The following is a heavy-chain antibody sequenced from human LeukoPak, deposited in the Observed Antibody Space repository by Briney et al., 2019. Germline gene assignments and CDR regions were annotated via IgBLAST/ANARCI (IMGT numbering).Heavy chain of an antibody. V-gene: IGHV1-69*06. CDR3: ARIYGNYYYYYMDV. D-gene: IGHD3-10*01. CDR2: IIPIFGTA. CDR1: GGTFSSYA. J-gene: IGHJ6*03. Sequence: ASVKVSCKASGGTFSSYAINWVRQAPGQGLEWMGGIIPIFGTANYAQKFQGRVTITADKSTSTAYMELSSLRSEDTAVYYCARIYGNYYYYYMDVWGKGTTVTVSS.